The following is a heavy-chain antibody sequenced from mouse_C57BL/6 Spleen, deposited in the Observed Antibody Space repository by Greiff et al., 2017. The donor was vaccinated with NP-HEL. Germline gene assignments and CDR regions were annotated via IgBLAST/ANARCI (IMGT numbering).Heavy chain of an antibody. J-gene: IGHJ1*03. CDR1: GYTFTDYY. CDR2: INPNNGGT. D-gene: IGHD4-1*01. V-gene: IGHV1-26*01. Sequence: EVQLQQSGPELVKPGASVKISCKASGYTFTDYYMNWVKQSHGKSLEWIGDINPNNGGTSYNQKFKGKATLTVDKSSSTAYMELRSLTSEDSAVYYCARSHWSRYFDVWGTGTTVTVSS. CDR3: ARSHWSRYFDV.